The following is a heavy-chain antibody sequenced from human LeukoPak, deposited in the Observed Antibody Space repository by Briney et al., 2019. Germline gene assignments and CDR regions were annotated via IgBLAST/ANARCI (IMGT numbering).Heavy chain of an antibody. CDR3: ARDYNYCPADS. J-gene: IGHJ4*02. V-gene: IGHV3-7*03. CDR1: GFTFSNFW. CDR2: IRGNGNDK. Sequence: GGSLRLSCTVSGFTFSNFWMTWVSQTPGKGLEWVANIRGNGNDKNYVDSVKGRFTISRDNAKNSFYQQMNSLRADDTAVYYCARDYNYCPADSWGQGTLVTVSS. D-gene: IGHD3-22*01.